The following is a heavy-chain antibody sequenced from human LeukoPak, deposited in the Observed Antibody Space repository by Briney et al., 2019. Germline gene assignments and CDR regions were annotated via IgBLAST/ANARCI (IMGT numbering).Heavy chain of an antibody. CDR3: ARGPERTGVGTRYYYDMDV. Sequence: GGSPRLSCAASGFTFSSYAMHRVRQALGGGLGRVAVISYDGSNKYSADSVKGRFTISRDTSKNTLYLQMNSLRAEDTAVYYGARGPERTGVGTRYYYDMDVWGQGTTVTVSS. V-gene: IGHV3-30-3*01. CDR1: GFTFSSYA. D-gene: IGHD2-8*01. CDR2: ISYDGSNK. J-gene: IGHJ6*02.